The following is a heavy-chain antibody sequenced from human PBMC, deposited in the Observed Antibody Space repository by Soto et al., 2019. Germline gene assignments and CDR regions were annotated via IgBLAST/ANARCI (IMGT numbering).Heavy chain of an antibody. Sequence: GGSLRLSCAASGFTFSNAWMRWVRQAPGKGLEWVGRIKSKTDGGTTDYAAPVKGRFTISRDDSKNTLYLQMNSLKTEDTAVYYCTTDTTVTTADKRFDPWGQGTLVTVSS. D-gene: IGHD4-17*01. J-gene: IGHJ5*02. V-gene: IGHV3-15*01. CDR1: GFTFSNAW. CDR2: IKSKTDGGTT. CDR3: TTDTTVTTADKRFDP.